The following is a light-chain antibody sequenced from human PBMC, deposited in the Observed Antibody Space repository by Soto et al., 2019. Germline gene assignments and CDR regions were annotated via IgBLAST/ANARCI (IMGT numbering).Light chain of an antibody. V-gene: IGKV4-1*01. CDR1: QSLLFSSKNLNY. Sequence: DIVMTQSPDSLVVPLGERATIHCKATQSLLFSSKNLNYLSWYQQKPGQPPRLLIYWASTRDFGVPDRFSGSGSGKDFTLTISSLQAEDVAVYYCQQYYSTPLTFGGGTRLEIK. J-gene: IGKJ4*01. CDR3: QQYYSTPLT. CDR2: WAS.